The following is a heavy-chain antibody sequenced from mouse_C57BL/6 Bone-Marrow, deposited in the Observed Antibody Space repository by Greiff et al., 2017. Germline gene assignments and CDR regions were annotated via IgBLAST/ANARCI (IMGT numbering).Heavy chain of an antibody. Sequence: LVESGAELVKPGASVKISCKASGYAFSSYWMNWVKQRPGKGLEWIGQIYPGDGDTNYNGKFKGKATLTADKSSSTAYMQLSSLTSEDSAVYFCARREYYSNFYWYFDVWGTGTTVTVSS. V-gene: IGHV1-80*01. CDR1: GYAFSSYW. D-gene: IGHD2-5*01. J-gene: IGHJ1*03. CDR2: IYPGDGDT. CDR3: ARREYYSNFYWYFDV.